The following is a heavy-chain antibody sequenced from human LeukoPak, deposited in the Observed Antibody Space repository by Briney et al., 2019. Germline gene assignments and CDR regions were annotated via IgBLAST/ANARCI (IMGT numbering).Heavy chain of an antibody. J-gene: IGHJ6*02. D-gene: IGHD3-9*01. CDR2: IYYSGSA. CDR1: GGSTSSYY. CDR3: ARDSYYDLLTGYYPYYYYGMDV. Sequence: SETLSLTCTVSGGSTSSYYWSWIRQPPGKGLEWIGYIYYSGSAYYNPSLAGRVAISLDTSKNQFSLKLHSVTAADTAVYYCARDSYYDLLTGYYPYYYYGMDVWGQGTTVTVSS. V-gene: IGHV4-59*12.